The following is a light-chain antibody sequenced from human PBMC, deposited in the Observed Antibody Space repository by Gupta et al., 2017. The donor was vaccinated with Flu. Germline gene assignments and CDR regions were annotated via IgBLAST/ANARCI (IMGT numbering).Light chain of an antibody. CDR3: QQYNNNKAT. Sequence: EIVMTQTPATQSVSPGERATLSCRASQSVSSNLAWYQQKPGQAPRLLIYGASTRATGIPARFSGSGSGTEFTLTISSLQSEDFAIYYCQQYNNNKATFGQGTKVELK. CDR1: QSVSSN. CDR2: GAS. V-gene: IGKV3-15*01. J-gene: IGKJ1*01.